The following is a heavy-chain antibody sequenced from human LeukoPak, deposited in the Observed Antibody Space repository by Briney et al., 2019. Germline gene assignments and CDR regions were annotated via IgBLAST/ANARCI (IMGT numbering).Heavy chain of an antibody. CDR3: ARSGHWLPRYYYYYMDV. J-gene: IGHJ6*03. CDR1: GASISGSGYY. CDR2: IYSSGST. V-gene: IGHV4-39*07. D-gene: IGHD3-9*01. Sequence: SETLSLTCAVSGASISGSGYYWGWIRQPPGKGLEWIGNIYSSGSTYYNASLQSRVTISVDTSKNQFSLKLSSVTAADTAVYYCARSGHWLPRYYYYYMDVWGKGTTVTISS.